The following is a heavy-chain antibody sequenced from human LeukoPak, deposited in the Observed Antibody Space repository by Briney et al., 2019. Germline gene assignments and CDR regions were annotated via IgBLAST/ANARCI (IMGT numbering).Heavy chain of an antibody. Sequence: PGGSLRLSCAASGFTFSSYSMNWVRQAPAKGLEWVSYISSSSSTIYYADSVKGRFTISRDNAKNSLYLQMNSLRAEDTAVYYCARDLYGDYQGNNWGQGTLVTVSS. V-gene: IGHV3-48*01. J-gene: IGHJ1*01. CDR1: GFTFSSYS. CDR2: ISSSSSTI. CDR3: ARDLYGDYQGNN. D-gene: IGHD4-17*01.